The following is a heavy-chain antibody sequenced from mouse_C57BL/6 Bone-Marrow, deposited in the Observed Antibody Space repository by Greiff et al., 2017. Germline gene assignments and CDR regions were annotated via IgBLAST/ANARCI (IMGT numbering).Heavy chain of an antibody. Sequence: QVQLKQPGAELVKPGASVKVSCKASGYTFTSYWMHWVKQRPGQGLEWIGRIHPSDSDTNYNQKFKGKATLTVDKSSSTAYMQLSSLTSEDSAVYYCAMQDYYGSSPYYFDYWGQGTTLTVSS. CDR2: IHPSDSDT. J-gene: IGHJ2*01. CDR3: AMQDYYGSSPYYFDY. V-gene: IGHV1-74*01. D-gene: IGHD1-1*01. CDR1: GYTFTSYW.